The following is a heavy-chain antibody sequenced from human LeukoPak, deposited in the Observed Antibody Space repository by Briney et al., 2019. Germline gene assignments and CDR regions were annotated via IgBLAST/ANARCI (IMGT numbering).Heavy chain of an antibody. CDR1: GFTFSDYY. CDR2: IYYSGST. D-gene: IGHD6-13*01. V-gene: IGHV4-38-2*01. CDR3: ARGVYSSSCFEG. Sequence: LRLSCAASGFTFSDYYMSWIRQPPGKGLEWIGSIYYSGSTYYNPSLKSRITISVDTSKNQFSLKLSSVTAADTAVYYCARGVYSSSCFEGWGQGTLVTVSS. J-gene: IGHJ4*02.